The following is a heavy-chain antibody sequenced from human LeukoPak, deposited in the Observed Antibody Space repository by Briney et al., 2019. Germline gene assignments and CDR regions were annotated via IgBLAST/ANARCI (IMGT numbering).Heavy chain of an antibody. Sequence: GGSLRLSCAASGFTFSSYGMHWVRQAPGKGLEWVAFIRYDGSNKYYADSVKGRFTISRDNSKNTLYLQMNSLRAEDTAVYYCAKDGNDCCSTSCYYYMDVWGKGTTVTVSS. V-gene: IGHV3-30*02. D-gene: IGHD2-2*01. J-gene: IGHJ6*03. CDR3: AKDGNDCCSTSCYYYMDV. CDR2: IRYDGSNK. CDR1: GFTFSSYG.